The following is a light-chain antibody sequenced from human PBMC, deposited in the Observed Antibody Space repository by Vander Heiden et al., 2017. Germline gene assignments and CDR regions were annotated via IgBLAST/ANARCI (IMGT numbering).Light chain of an antibody. CDR1: ALPKQY. V-gene: IGLV3-25*03. J-gene: IGLJ2*01. CDR2: KDV. Sequence: SSDPTQSPSVSVSPGQTARITCSGDALPKQYVYCYQQKAAHAPVLVMFKDVERPSGIPARFSASWSGTTATTTTSGVQAEDDADYYCHPADSSDSFVFGGGTKLTVL. CDR3: HPADSSDSFV.